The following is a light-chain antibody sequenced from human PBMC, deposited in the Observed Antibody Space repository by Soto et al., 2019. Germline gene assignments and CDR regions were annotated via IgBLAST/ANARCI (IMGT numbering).Light chain of an antibody. CDR1: QSVSDN. CDR3: XQYDTWPPMYT. V-gene: IGKV3-15*01. J-gene: IGKJ2*01. CDR2: GAS. Sequence: EIVMTQSPATLSVSPGGRATLSCRASQSVSDNLAWYQQKPGQPPRLLIYGASTRATGIPARFSGSGSGTEFTLTISSLQSEDFAVYYCXQYDTWPPMYTFGQGTNLEIK.